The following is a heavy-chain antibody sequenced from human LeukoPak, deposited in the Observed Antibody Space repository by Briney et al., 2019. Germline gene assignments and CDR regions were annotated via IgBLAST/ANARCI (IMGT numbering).Heavy chain of an antibody. D-gene: IGHD3-9*01. Sequence: SVKVSCKASGGTFSSYAISWVRQAPGQGLEWMGGIIPIFGTANYAQKFQGRVTITTDESTSTAYMELSSLRSEDTAVYYCARAGDILYYFDYWGQGTLVTVSS. V-gene: IGHV1-69*05. CDR2: IIPIFGTA. J-gene: IGHJ4*02. CDR1: GGTFSSYA. CDR3: ARAGDILYYFDY.